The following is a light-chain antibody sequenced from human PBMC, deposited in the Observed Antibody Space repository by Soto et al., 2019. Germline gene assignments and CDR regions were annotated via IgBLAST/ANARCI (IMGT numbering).Light chain of an antibody. V-gene: IGKV3D-15*01. CDR2: GAS. Sequence: EIVITQSPATLSVSPGERATLSCRASQSVNIHLAWYRQKPGQAPRLLIYGASARATGIPAKFSGSGSGTEFTLTISSLQSEDFAVYYCQQYNKWPRTFGQGTKVDI. J-gene: IGKJ1*01. CDR3: QQYNKWPRT. CDR1: QSVNIH.